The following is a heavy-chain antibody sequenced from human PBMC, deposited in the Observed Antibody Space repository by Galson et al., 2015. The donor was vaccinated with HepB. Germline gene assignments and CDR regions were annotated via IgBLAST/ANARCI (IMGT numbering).Heavy chain of an antibody. CDR2: ISGRDGNT. CDR1: GFTFSTNA. Sequence: SLRLSCATSGFTFSTNAMSWVRQTPGKGLQWVSSISGRDGNTRYADSVKGRFTISRDSSKNTLYLQMNSLRNEDTAVYYCAKDLAVRGIGATPDSWGQGTLVTVSS. CDR3: AKDLAVRGIGATPDS. V-gene: IGHV3-23*01. D-gene: IGHD6-13*01. J-gene: IGHJ4*02.